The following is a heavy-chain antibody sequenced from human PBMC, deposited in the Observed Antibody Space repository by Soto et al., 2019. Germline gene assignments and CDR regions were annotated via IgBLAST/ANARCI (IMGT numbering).Heavy chain of an antibody. Sequence: SETLSLTCAVSGGSISSGGYSWSWIRQPPGKGLEWIGYIYHSGSTYYNPSLKSRVTISVDRSKNQFSLKLSSVTAADTAVYYCVRGIVVVTAYFDYWGQGTLVTVSS. D-gene: IGHD2-21*02. V-gene: IGHV4-30-2*01. CDR2: IYHSGST. CDR3: VRGIVVVTAYFDY. CDR1: GGSISSGGYS. J-gene: IGHJ4*02.